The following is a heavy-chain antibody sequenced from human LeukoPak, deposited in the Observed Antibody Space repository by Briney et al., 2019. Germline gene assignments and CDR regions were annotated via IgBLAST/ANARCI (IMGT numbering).Heavy chain of an antibody. CDR2: INATGATT. CDR1: GFTYSLYA. V-gene: IGHV3-23*01. J-gene: IGHJ4*02. CDR3: ARDVGGSGSYLDY. Sequence: GGSLRLSCAASGFTYSLYAMSWVRQVPGKGLEWVSTINATGATTYYADFVKGRFTISRDNSKNTLYLQMNSLRAEDTAVYYCARDVGGSGSYLDYWGQGTLVTVSS. D-gene: IGHD3-10*01.